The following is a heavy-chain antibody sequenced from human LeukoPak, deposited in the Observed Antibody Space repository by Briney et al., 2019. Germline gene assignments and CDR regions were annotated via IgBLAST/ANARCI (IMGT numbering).Heavy chain of an antibody. Sequence: GGSLRLSCAASGFTFSSYAMHWVRQAPGKGLEWVAVISYDGSNKYYADSVKGRFTISRDNSKNTLYLQMNSLRAEDTAVYYCARDLSDALDIWGQGTMVTVSS. V-gene: IGHV3-30-3*01. CDR3: ARDLSDALDI. J-gene: IGHJ3*02. CDR1: GFTFSSYA. CDR2: ISYDGSNK.